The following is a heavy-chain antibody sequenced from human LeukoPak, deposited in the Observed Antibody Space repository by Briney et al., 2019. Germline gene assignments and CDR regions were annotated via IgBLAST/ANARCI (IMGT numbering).Heavy chain of an antibody. V-gene: IGHV3-30*18. CDR1: GFTFSSYG. CDR3: AKDRGSLLRYYFDY. D-gene: IGHD3-9*01. J-gene: IGHJ4*02. Sequence: PGGSLRLSCAASGFTFSSYGMHWVRQAPGKGLEWVAVISYDGSSKYYADSVKGRFTISRDNSKNTLYLQMNSLRAEDTAVYYCAKDRGSLLRYYFDYWGQGTLVTVSS. CDR2: ISYDGSSK.